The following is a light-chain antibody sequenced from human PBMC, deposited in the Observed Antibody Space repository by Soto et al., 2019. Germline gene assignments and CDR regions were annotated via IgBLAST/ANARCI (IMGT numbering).Light chain of an antibody. Sequence: EIVLTQSPATLSLSPGERATLSCRASHGIDNYLAWYQQKPGQAPRLLMYDVSNRATGIPARFSGSGSGTDFTLTIRSLEPEDFAVYYCQQRSNWPLTFGPGTKLDIK. J-gene: IGKJ3*01. CDR2: DVS. CDR1: HGIDNY. V-gene: IGKV3-11*01. CDR3: QQRSNWPLT.